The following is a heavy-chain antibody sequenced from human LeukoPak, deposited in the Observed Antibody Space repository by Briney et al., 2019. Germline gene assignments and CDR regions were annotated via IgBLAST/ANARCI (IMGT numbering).Heavy chain of an antibody. CDR2: IDPNTGAT. CDR3: ARDEWQRELDF. V-gene: IGHV1-2*02. Sequence: ASVKVSCKTSGYSFITYYIHWVRQAPGQGLEWMGWIDPNTGATSFAPSFQGRVTMISDTSISAAYMDLNSLRSDDTAVYYCARDEWQRELDFWGQGTLVTVSS. CDR1: GYSFITYY. J-gene: IGHJ4*02. D-gene: IGHD3-3*01.